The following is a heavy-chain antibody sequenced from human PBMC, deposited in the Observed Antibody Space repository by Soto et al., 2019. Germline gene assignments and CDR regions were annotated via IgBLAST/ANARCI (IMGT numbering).Heavy chain of an antibody. CDR3: AKRDRITMVRGVRAYVHY. CDR2: ISGSGGST. J-gene: IGHJ4*01. Sequence: EVQLLESGGGLVQPGGSLRLSCAASGFTFSSYAMSWFRQAPGKGLEWVSAISGSGGSTYYADSVKGRFTISRDNSKNMLYLQMNSLRAGDTAVYYSAKRDRITMVRGVRAYVHYWVHGPLVTVSS. D-gene: IGHD3-10*01. CDR1: GFTFSSYA. V-gene: IGHV3-23*01.